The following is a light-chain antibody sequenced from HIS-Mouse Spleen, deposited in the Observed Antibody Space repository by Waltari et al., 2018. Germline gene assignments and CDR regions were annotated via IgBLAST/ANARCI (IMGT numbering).Light chain of an antibody. CDR2: EDS. J-gene: IGLJ2*01. Sequence: SYELTQPPSVSVSPGQTARITCSGDALPKKYAYWYQQKSGQAPVLVSYEDSKRPHGIPERFSGSSSGTLATLTISGAQVEDEADYYCYSTDSSGNHRVFGGGTKLTVL. CDR3: YSTDSSGNHRV. V-gene: IGLV3-10*01. CDR1: ALPKKY.